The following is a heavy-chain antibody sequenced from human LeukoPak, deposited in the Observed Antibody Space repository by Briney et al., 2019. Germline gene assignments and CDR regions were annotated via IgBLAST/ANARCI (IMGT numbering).Heavy chain of an antibody. CDR1: GGSISSGGYS. CDR2: IDHSGST. J-gene: IGHJ4*02. V-gene: IGHV4-30-2*01. CDR3: ARASADCSGGSSYLDY. Sequence: SETLSLTCAVSGGSISSGGYSWSWIRQPPGKGLEWIGYIDHSGSTYYNPSLKSRVTISVDRSKNQFSLKLSSVTAADTAVYYCARASADCSGGSSYLDYWGQGTLVTVSS. D-gene: IGHD2-15*01.